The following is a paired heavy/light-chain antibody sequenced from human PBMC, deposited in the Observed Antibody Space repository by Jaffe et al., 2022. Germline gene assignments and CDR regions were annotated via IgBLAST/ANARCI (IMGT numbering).Heavy chain of an antibody. CDR1: GFTFSHSG. D-gene: IGHD3-3*02. CDR3: AKEFNSGSGHFSAAYYFDY. V-gene: IGHV3-30*18. CDR2: VSFDGNDD. Sequence: QVQLVESGGGVVQPGRSLRLSCATSGFTFSHSGMHWVRQAPGKGLEWLGVVSFDGNDDYYADSVKGRFTISRDNSRNTVYLQLVSLRPEDTAVYYCAKEFNSGSGHFSAAYYFDYWGLGTLVIVSS. J-gene: IGHJ4*02.
Light chain of an antibody. CDR2: DVS. V-gene: IGLV2-14*03. J-gene: IGLJ3*02. CDR1: SSDIGGSDY. Sequence: QSALTQPTSVSGSPGQSITIFCSGSSSDIGGSDYVSWYQQHPGKAPKLIIYDVSNRPSGVSNRFSGSKSGNTASLTISGLQTEDEADYHCSSYTRSNTHLLFGTGTKLTVL. CDR3: SSYTRSNTHLL.